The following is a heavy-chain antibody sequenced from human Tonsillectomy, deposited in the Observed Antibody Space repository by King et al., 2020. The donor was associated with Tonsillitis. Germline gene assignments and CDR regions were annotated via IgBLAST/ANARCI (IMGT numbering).Heavy chain of an antibody. CDR1: GFTFSSFS. CDR3: AREGAPDFYYDSSGYRFAY. D-gene: IGHD3-22*01. Sequence: VQLVESGGGLVQPGGSLRLSCAASGFTFSSFSMNWVRQAPGKGLEWVSYISSSSSTIYYADSVKGRFTFSRDNAKNSLYLQMNSLRHEDTAVYYCAREGAPDFYYDSSGYRFAYWGQGTLVTVSS. CDR2: ISSSSSTI. V-gene: IGHV3-48*02. J-gene: IGHJ4*02.